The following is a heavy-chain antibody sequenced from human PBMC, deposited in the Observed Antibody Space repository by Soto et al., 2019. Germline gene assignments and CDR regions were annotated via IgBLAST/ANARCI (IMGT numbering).Heavy chain of an antibody. Sequence: QVQLVQSGAEVKKPGASVKVSCKASGYTFTSYGITWVRQAPGQGLEWMGWISAYNGNTYYAQKLQGRVTMTTDTDTGKAYLELRSLRSDATAGYYCSRGGSIGGFGMDVWGQGTTVIVSS. V-gene: IGHV1-18*01. D-gene: IGHD1-26*01. CDR1: GYTFTSYG. CDR2: ISAYNGNT. J-gene: IGHJ6*02. CDR3: SRGGSIGGFGMDV.